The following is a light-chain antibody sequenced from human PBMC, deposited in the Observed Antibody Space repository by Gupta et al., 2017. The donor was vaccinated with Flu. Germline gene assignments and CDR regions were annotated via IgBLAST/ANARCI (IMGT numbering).Light chain of an antibody. CDR1: QSVLYSSNNKNY. CDR2: WAS. J-gene: IGKJ1*01. CDR3: QQDNSTPIT. Sequence: DIVMTQSPDSLAVSLGERATINCKSSQSVLYSSNNKNYLAWYRQKPGQPPELLIYWASTRESGVPDRFSGSGSGTDFTLTISSLQAEDVAAYYCQQDNSTPITFGQGTKVEIK. V-gene: IGKV4-1*01.